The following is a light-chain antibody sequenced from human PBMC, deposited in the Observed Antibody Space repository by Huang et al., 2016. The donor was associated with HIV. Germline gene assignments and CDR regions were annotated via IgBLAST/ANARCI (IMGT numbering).Light chain of an antibody. V-gene: IGKV3-11*01. CDR1: QSVSRY. Sequence: EIVLTQSPATLSLSPGERATLSCRASQSVSRYLAWYQQKPGQAPRLRIYDAANRATGIPARFSGSGSGTDFTLTISSLEPEDFAVYYCQQRSNWPPITFGQGTRLEIK. J-gene: IGKJ5*01. CDR2: DAA. CDR3: QQRSNWPPIT.